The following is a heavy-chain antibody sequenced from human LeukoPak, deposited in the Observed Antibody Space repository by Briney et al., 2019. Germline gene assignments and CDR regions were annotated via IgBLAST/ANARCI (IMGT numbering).Heavy chain of an antibody. CDR1: GFTFSSYA. J-gene: IGHJ4*02. Sequence: PGGSLRLSCAASGFTFSSYAMSWVRQAPGKGLEWVSAISGSGGIIYSADSVKGRLTVSRDNAKNSLYLQMNSLRAEDTAVYYCARESRGIEVAGPDYWGQGTLVTVSS. CDR2: ISGSGGII. V-gene: IGHV3-23*01. CDR3: ARESRGIEVAGPDY. D-gene: IGHD6-19*01.